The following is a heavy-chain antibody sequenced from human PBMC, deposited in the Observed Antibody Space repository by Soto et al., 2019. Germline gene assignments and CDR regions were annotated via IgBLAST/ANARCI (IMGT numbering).Heavy chain of an antibody. D-gene: IGHD3-10*01. V-gene: IGHV4-34*01. Sequence: SETLSLTCAVYGGSFSGYYWSWIRQPPGKGLEWIGEINHSGSTNYNPSLKSRVTISVDTSKNQFSLKLSSVTAADTAVYYCARRLLWFGELYSGYYYGMDVWGQGTTVTVSS. CDR3: ARRLLWFGELYSGYYYGMDV. CDR1: GGSFSGYY. CDR2: INHSGST. J-gene: IGHJ6*02.